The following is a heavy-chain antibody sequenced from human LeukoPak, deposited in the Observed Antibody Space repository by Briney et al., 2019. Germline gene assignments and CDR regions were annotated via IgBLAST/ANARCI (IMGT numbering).Heavy chain of an antibody. V-gene: IGHV3-7*01. Sequence: GGSLRLSCVTSGFNFSDSRMTWVRQAPGKGLQWVANVNRDGTEKHFLDSVEGRFTISRDNAKNSLYLQMNSLRAEDTAVYYCARDFVVVVPAAMRFYYYYGMDVWGQGTTVTVSS. J-gene: IGHJ6*02. CDR3: ARDFVVVVPAAMRFYYYYGMDV. CDR2: VNRDGTEK. CDR1: GFNFSDSR. D-gene: IGHD2-2*01.